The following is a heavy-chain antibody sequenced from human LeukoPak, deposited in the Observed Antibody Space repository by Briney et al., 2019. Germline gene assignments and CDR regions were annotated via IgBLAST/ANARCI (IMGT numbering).Heavy chain of an antibody. CDR3: ARGGSGNLPYYFDH. CDR2: INAGNGNT. D-gene: IGHD1-1*01. CDR1: GYTFTSYA. Sequence: GASVKVSCKASGYTFTSYAMHWVRQAPGQRLEWMGWINAGNGNTKYSQKFQGRVTITRDTSASTAYMEMSSLRSEDTAVYYCARGGSGNLPYYFDHWGQGTLVTVSS. V-gene: IGHV1-3*01. J-gene: IGHJ4*02.